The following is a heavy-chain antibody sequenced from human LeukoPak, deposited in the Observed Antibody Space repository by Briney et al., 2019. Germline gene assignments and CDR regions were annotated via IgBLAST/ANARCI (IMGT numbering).Heavy chain of an antibody. D-gene: IGHD1-26*01. J-gene: IGHJ4*02. V-gene: IGHV3-74*01. CDR3: ARSTVGATNNFDY. CDR2: INSDGSST. CDR1: GFTFRSYW. Sequence: GGSLRLSCAASGFTFRSYWMHWVRQAPGKGLVWLSRINSDGSSTTYADSVRGRFTISRDNAKNTLYLQMNSLRAEDTAVYYCARSTVGATNNFDYWGQGTLVTVSS.